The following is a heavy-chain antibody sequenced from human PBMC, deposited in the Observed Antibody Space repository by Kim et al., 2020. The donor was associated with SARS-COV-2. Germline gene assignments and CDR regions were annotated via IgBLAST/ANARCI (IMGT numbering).Heavy chain of an antibody. CDR1: GGTFSSYA. V-gene: IGHV1-69*13. CDR3: ARGYYDILTGYRHYYGMDV. J-gene: IGHJ6*02. CDR2: IIPIFGTA. Sequence: SVKVSCKASGGTFSSYAISWVRQAPGQGLEWMGGIIPIFGTANYAQKFQGRVTITADESTSTAYMELSSLRSEDTAVYYCARGYYDILTGYRHYYGMDVWGQGTTVTVSS. D-gene: IGHD3-9*01.